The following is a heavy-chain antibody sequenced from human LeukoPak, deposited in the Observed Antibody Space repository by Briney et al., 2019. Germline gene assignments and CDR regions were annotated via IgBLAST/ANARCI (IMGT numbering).Heavy chain of an antibody. CDR1: GFTFSSYA. J-gene: IGHJ4*02. V-gene: IGHV3-23*01. CDR3: AKDLGVVRFLEWSIDY. D-gene: IGHD3-3*01. Sequence: GGSLRLSCAASGFTFSSYATSWVRQAPGKGLEWVSAISGSGGSTYYADSVKGRFTISRDNSKNTLYLQMNSLRAEDTAVYYCAKDLGVVRFLEWSIDYWGQGTLVTVSS. CDR2: ISGSGGST.